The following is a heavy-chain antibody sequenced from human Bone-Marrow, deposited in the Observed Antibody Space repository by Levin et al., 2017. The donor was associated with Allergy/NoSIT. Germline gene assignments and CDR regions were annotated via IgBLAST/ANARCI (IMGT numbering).Heavy chain of an antibody. D-gene: IGHD3-3*02. Sequence: GASVKVSCKTSGYTFTTYPLAWLRQTPGQGLEWMGWISAASGNTNYAQQFHGRVTMTRDTSTDTVYMELRSLSSGDTADYYCARVSFSNYFDHWGQGALITVSS. CDR2: ISAASGNT. J-gene: IGHJ4*02. CDR3: ARVSFSNYFDH. V-gene: IGHV1-18*01. CDR1: GYTFTTYP.